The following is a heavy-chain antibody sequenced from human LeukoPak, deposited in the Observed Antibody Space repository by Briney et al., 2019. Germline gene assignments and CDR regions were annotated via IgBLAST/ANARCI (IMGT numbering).Heavy chain of an antibody. CDR3: AGGPAVTTNDY. D-gene: IGHD4-17*01. J-gene: IGHJ4*02. CDR2: IHYTGST. V-gene: IGHV4-59*01. Sequence: PSETLSLTCTVSGASISSYYWTWIRQTPGKGLEWIGYIHYTGSTNYNPSLKSRVTISVDTSKGQFSLDLTSVTAADTAVYYCAGGPAVTTNDYWGQGTLVTVVS. CDR1: GASISSYY.